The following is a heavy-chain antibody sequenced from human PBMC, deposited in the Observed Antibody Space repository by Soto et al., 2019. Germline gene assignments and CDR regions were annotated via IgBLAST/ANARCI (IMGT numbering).Heavy chain of an antibody. Sequence: SETLSLTCSVSGCSMSSTSYYWGWIRQPPGKGLEWIGTIYYSGTTYYNPSLRSRVTISVDTSQNQFSLKLSSVTAADTAVYYCARHRCSSPSCYVYYNYYGMDVWGQGTTVTVPS. CDR1: GCSMSSTSYY. V-gene: IGHV4-39*01. CDR2: IYYSGTT. CDR3: ARHRCSSPSCYVYYNYYGMDV. D-gene: IGHD2-2*01. J-gene: IGHJ6*02.